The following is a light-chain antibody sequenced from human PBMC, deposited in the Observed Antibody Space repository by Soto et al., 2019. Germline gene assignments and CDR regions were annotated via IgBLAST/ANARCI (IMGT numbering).Light chain of an antibody. Sequence: EIVLTQSPATLSLSPGERATLSCRASQSVSSYLAWYQQKPGQAPRLLIYDASNRATGIPARFSGSGSGTDFTLTISSLEPEDFAVYYYHQRSSFTFGPGTKVDIK. V-gene: IGKV3-11*01. CDR3: HQRSSFT. CDR1: QSVSSY. J-gene: IGKJ3*01. CDR2: DAS.